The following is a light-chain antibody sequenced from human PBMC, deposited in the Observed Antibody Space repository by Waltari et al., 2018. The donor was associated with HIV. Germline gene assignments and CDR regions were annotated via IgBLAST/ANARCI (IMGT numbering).Light chain of an antibody. CDR2: SNN. CDR3: AAWDDSLNGHVV. Sequence: QSVLTQPPSASGTPGQRVTISCSGSNSNVGTNTVNWYQQIPGTAPKLLIYSNNQRPSGVPDRFSGSKSGASASLAISGLQSEDEADYCCAAWDDSLNGHVVFGGGTKLTVL. CDR1: NSNVGTNT. J-gene: IGLJ2*01. V-gene: IGLV1-44*01.